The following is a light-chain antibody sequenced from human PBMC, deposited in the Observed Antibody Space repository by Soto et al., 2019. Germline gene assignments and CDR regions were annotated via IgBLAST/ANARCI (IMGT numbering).Light chain of an antibody. V-gene: IGKV3-11*01. CDR1: QSISLS. J-gene: IGKJ1*01. Sequence: EIVLTQSPATLSVSPGERATFSCRASQSISLSLAWYQHKPGQVPRLLIYDATKRATGIPARFSGSGSGTDFTLSISSLEPEDFAVYYCQQRTDWPPWTFGQGTKVEIK. CDR2: DAT. CDR3: QQRTDWPPWT.